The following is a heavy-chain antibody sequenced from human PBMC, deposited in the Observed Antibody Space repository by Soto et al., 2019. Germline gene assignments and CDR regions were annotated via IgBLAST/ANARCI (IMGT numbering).Heavy chain of an antibody. Sequence: PGESLKISCQGSGSAFSSYWSAWVRQMPGKGLEWMGLIYPGESDTRYSLSYQGQGTISVDKSITTAYLQWSSLKASDTAMYYCARGYCTATICDPWFDPWGQGPLVTV. CDR3: ARGYCTATICDPWFDP. V-gene: IGHV5-51*01. D-gene: IGHD2-8*02. CDR2: IYPGESDT. CDR1: GSAFSSYW. J-gene: IGHJ5*02.